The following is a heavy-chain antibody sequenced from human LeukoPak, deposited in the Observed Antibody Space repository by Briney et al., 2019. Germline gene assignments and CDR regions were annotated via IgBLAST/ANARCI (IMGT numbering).Heavy chain of an antibody. Sequence: SQTLSLTCTVSGGSISSGDYYWSWIRQPPGQGLEWIGYIYYSGSTYYNPSLKSRVTISVDTSKNQFSLKLSSVTAADTAVYYCARIWFGELIGFDYWGQGTLVTVSS. D-gene: IGHD3-10*01. CDR1: GGSISSGDYY. V-gene: IGHV4-30-4*01. J-gene: IGHJ4*02. CDR3: ARIWFGELIGFDY. CDR2: IYYSGST.